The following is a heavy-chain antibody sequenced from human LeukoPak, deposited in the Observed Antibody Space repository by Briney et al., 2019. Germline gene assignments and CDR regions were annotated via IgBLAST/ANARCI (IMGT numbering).Heavy chain of an antibody. CDR1: FGSISSYY. D-gene: IGHD3-3*01. V-gene: IGHV4-59*01. J-gene: IGHJ6*03. CDR3: ARDFRDYDCWSGSSKRLPYSGADTHYYYYMDV. Sequence: SENLSFTSTGYFGSISSYYWRWIRQPPGKGMEWIGHIYYSGGTNYNPSLKSRVTISVDTSKNQFSLKLSSVTAGDTAVYYCARDFRDYDCWSGSSKRLPYSGADTHYYYYMDVWGKGTTVTVSS. CDR2: IYYSGGT.